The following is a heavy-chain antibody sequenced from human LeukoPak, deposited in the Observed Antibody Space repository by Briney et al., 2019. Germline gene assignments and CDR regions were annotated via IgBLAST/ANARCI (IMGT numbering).Heavy chain of an antibody. CDR3: ARVGSSWYAGIDY. CDR2: INHSGST. J-gene: IGHJ4*02. D-gene: IGHD6-13*01. CDR1: GGSISSYY. V-gene: IGHV4-34*01. Sequence: SETLSLTCTVSGGSISSYYWSWIRQPPGKGLEGIGEINHSGSTNYNPSLKSRVTISVDTSKNQFSLKLSSVTAADTAVYYCARVGSSWYAGIDYWGQGTLVTVSS.